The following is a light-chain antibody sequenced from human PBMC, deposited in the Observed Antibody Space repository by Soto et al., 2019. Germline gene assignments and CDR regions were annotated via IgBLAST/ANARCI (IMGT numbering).Light chain of an antibody. V-gene: IGKV3-15*01. CDR2: GAF. Sequence: EVVLTQSPGTLSLSPWERATLSCRASQSLTRNYLAWYQQKPGQSPRLLIYGAFTRATGLPARFSGSGSGTEFTLTISSLQSEDFAVYYCQQYEAWPRSFGGGTKVDIK. J-gene: IGKJ4*01. CDR1: QSLTRN. CDR3: QQYEAWPRS.